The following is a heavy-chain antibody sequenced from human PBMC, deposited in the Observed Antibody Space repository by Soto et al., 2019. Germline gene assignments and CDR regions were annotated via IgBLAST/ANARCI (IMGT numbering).Heavy chain of an antibody. CDR3: AGREGGNTYYYYGMDV. CDR1: GYTFTSYG. Sequence: QVQLVQSGAEVKKPGASVKVSCKASGYTFTSYGISWVRQAPGQGLEWMGWISAYNGNTNYAQKLQGRVTMTTDTATSTAYMELRSLISDDTAVYYCAGREGGNTYYYYGMDVWGQGTTVTVSS. D-gene: IGHD1-26*01. V-gene: IGHV1-18*01. CDR2: ISAYNGNT. J-gene: IGHJ6*02.